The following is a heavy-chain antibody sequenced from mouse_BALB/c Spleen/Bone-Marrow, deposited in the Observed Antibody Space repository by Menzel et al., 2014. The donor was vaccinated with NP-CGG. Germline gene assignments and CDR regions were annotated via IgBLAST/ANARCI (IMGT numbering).Heavy chain of an antibody. CDR3: TXXXXXXXXXX. V-gene: IGHV1S22*01. Sequence: LQQSGSALVRPGASVKLSCKASGYTFTSYWMHWVXQXPXQGLEWLXXXXPGSGSTNYDEKFKSKATLTVDTSSSTADMQRSSLXSEDSAVYYCTXXXXXXXXXXXGXGTXVTXXS. J-gene: IGHJ4*01. CDR2: XXPGSGST. CDR1: GYTFTSYW.